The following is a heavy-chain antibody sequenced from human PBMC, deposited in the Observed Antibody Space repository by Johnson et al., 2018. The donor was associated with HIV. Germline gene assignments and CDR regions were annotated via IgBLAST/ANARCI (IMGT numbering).Heavy chain of an antibody. V-gene: IGHV3-66*01. D-gene: IGHD2-15*01. CDR3: AKERGISGGFDF. CDR2: IYSDGST. J-gene: IGHJ3*01. Sequence: MQLVESGGGLVQPGGSLRLSCAASGFTVSSNYMSWVRQAPGKGLEWVSLIYSDGSTYYADSVKGRFTISSDNSKNMVYLQMNSLRAEDTAVYYCAKERGISGGFDFWGQGTRVTVSS. CDR1: GFTVSSNY.